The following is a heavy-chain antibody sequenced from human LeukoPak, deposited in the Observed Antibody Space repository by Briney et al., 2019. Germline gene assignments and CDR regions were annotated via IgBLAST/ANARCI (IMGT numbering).Heavy chain of an antibody. D-gene: IGHD3-22*01. CDR1: GFAFSNYG. J-gene: IGHJ4*02. CDR3: AREGSYYDSSGFHGDF. V-gene: IGHV3-48*04. Sequence: GGSLRLSCAASGFAFSNYGMNWVRQAPGKGLEWLSYISTSSSTIYYADSVKGRFTISRDNDENSLYLQMNSLRAEDTAVYYCAREGSYYDSSGFHGDFWGQGTLVTVSS. CDR2: ISTSSSTI.